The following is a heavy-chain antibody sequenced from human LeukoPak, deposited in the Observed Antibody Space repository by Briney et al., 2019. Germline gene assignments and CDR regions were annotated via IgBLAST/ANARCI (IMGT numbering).Heavy chain of an antibody. CDR3: ARGSSGYNVFDM. J-gene: IGHJ3*02. V-gene: IGHV4-59*08. CDR1: GGSISSYC. D-gene: IGHD3-22*01. CDR2: IYYSGST. Sequence: SETLSLTCNVSGGSISSYCWTWIRQPPGNGPEWIGHIYYSGSTTYNPSLKSRVTISVDTSKNQFSLNLSSVTAADTAVYYCARGSSGYNVFDMWGRGTMVTVSS.